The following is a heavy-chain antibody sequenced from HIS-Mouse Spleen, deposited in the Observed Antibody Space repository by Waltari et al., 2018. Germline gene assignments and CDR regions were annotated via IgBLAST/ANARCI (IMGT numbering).Heavy chain of an antibody. V-gene: IGHV3-7*01. CDR3: ASTWYFDY. CDR1: GFPFIRSW. J-gene: IGHJ4*02. Sequence: EVQLVESGGGLVQPGGSLRLSCSASGFPFIRSWLSWVRQAPGKGLEWVANIKQDGSEKYYVDSVKGRFTISRDNAKNSLYLQMNSLRAEDTAVYYCASTWYFDYWGQGTLVTVSS. CDR2: IKQDGSEK.